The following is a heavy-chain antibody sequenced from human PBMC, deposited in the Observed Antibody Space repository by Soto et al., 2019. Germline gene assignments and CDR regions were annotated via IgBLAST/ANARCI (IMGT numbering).Heavy chain of an antibody. CDR2: IYLGDSDT. D-gene: IGHD3-10*01. J-gene: IGHJ6*02. CDR1: GYTFPNYW. Sequence: GESLKISCKGSGYTFPNYWIGWVRHMPGKGLEWMGIIYLGDSDTRYSPSFQGQVTISADKSISTSYLQWSSLKASDTAMYYCARQRYYGSGSRFYGMDVWGQGTTVTVSS. CDR3: ARQRYYGSGSRFYGMDV. V-gene: IGHV5-51*01.